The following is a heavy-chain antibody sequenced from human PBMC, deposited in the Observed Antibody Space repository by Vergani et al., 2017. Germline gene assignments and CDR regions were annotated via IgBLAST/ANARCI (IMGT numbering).Heavy chain of an antibody. D-gene: IGHD1-1*01. J-gene: IGHJ2*01. CDR1: GFTFQAFA. CDR3: VKDNEYDAEGPFDL. V-gene: IGHV3-9*01. CDR2: IDRNYGVK. Sequence: VEAGGGVVQPGGSLRLSCTASGFTFQAFAFHWVRQVSGRGLEWVSGIDRNYGVKNGNSFEGRFSISRDNAKKDVFLQMNNLRHEDTAIYFCVKDNEYDAEGPFDLWGRGTLVTVSS.